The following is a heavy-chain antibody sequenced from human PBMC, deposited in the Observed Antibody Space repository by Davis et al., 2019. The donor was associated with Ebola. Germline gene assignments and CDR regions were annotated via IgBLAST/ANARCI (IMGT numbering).Heavy chain of an antibody. CDR2: INHSGST. Sequence: PSETLSLTCAVYGGSFSGYYWSWIRQPPGKGLEWIGEINHSGSTNYNPSLKSRVTISVDTSKNQFSLKLSSVTAADTAVYYCARDNPYYDSSGSIWGQGTLVTVSS. V-gene: IGHV4-34*01. J-gene: IGHJ4*02. D-gene: IGHD3-22*01. CDR1: GGSFSGYY. CDR3: ARDNPYYDSSGSI.